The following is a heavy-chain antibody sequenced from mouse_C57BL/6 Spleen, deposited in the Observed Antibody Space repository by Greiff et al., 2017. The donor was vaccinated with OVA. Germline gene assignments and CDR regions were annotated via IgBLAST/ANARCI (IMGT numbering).Heavy chain of an antibody. Sequence: EVNVVESGGGLVKPGGSLKLSCAASGFTFSDYGMHWVRQAPEKGLEWVAYISSGSSTIYYADTVKGRFTISRDNAQNTLCLQMTNLRSEDTAMCYWARGEWCAYWGQGTLVTVSA. J-gene: IGHJ3*01. V-gene: IGHV5-17*01. CDR2: ISSGSSTI. CDR1: GFTFSDYG. CDR3: ARGEWCAY.